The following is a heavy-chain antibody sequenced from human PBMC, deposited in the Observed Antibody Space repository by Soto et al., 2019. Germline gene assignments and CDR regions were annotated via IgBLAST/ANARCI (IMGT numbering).Heavy chain of an antibody. CDR1: GGSISSGGYY. CDR2: MYYSGST. J-gene: IGHJ4*02. CDR3: ARFIPGTGNEY. D-gene: IGHD1-20*01. V-gene: IGHV4-31*03. Sequence: QVQLQESGPGLVKPSQTLSLTCTVSGGSISSGGYYWSWIRQHPGKGLEWIGYMYYSGSTYYNPSLKSRVTISIDTSKNQFSLKLSSVTAADTAVYYCARFIPGTGNEYWGQGTLVTVSS.